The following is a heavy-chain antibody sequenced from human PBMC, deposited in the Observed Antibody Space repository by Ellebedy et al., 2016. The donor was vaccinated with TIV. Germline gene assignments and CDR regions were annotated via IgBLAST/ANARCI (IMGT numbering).Heavy chain of an antibody. CDR1: GFTFSDNY. J-gene: IGHJ4*02. D-gene: IGHD6-13*01. CDR3: ATYTSTTSLDH. V-gene: IGHV3-11*06. CDR2: ISRSGTYI. Sequence: GGSLRLSCVGSGFTFSDNYMSWIRQAPGKGLECISYISRSGTYIEYADSVKGRFTISRDNAKNSLYLQMNSLRAEDTAVYYCATYTSTTSLDHWGRGTLVTVSP.